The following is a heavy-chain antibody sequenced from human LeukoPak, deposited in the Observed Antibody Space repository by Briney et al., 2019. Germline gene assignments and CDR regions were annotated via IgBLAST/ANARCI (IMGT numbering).Heavy chain of an antibody. Sequence: PSETLSLTCGVSGGSFSSHYWTWIRQPPGKGLEWIGEINPRGSTNYNPSLESRVTVPADTSRNQLSLSLTSVTAADSAVYFCARGLRQGSAWSWGPKEKSYQYMHVWGTGTTVIVSS. J-gene: IGHJ6*04. CDR3: ARGLRQGSAWSWGPKEKSYQYMHV. CDR2: INPRGST. D-gene: IGHD6-19*01. CDR1: GGSFSSHY. V-gene: IGHV4-34*01.